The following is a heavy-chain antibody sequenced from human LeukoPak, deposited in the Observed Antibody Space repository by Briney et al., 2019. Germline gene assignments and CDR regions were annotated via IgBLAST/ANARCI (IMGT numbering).Heavy chain of an antibody. Sequence: PGGSLRLSCAASGFTFSSYGMHWVRQAPGKGLEWVAVISYDGSNKYYADSVKGRFTISRDNSKNTLYLQMNSLRSDDTAVYYCARGRGMRYFDWFSSGDETPYAFDIWGQGTMVTVSS. J-gene: IGHJ3*02. CDR2: ISYDGSNK. CDR3: ARGRGMRYFDWFSSGDETPYAFDI. V-gene: IGHV3-30*03. D-gene: IGHD3-9*01. CDR1: GFTFSSYG.